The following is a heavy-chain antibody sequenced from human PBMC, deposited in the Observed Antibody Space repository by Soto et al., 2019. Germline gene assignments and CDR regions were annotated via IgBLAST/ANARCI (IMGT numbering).Heavy chain of an antibody. V-gene: IGHV4-30-4*01. CDR2: IYSSGST. Sequence: QVQLQESGPGVVKPSQTLSLTCIVSGVSISSGDDYWSWIRQPPGKGLEWIGYIYSSGSTYCNPSLRSRATISADTSKNQFSLELTSVTAADTAVYYCARGGGYDYWGQGALVTVSP. CDR1: GVSISSGDDY. CDR3: ARGGGYDY. D-gene: IGHD3-22*01. J-gene: IGHJ4*02.